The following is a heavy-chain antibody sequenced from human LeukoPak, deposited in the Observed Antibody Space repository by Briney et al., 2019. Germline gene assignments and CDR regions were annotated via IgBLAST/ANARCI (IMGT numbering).Heavy chain of an antibody. J-gene: IGHJ6*03. D-gene: IGHD4-11*01. CDR1: GGSFSGYY. CDR3: ARYTVDYYYYMDV. V-gene: IGHV4-59*01. CDR2: IYYSGST. Sequence: AETLSLTCAVYGGSFSGYYWSWIRQPPGKGLEWIGYIYYSGSTNYNPSLKSRVTISVDTSKNQFSLKLSSVTAADTAVYYCARYTVDYYYYMDVWGKGTTVTVSS.